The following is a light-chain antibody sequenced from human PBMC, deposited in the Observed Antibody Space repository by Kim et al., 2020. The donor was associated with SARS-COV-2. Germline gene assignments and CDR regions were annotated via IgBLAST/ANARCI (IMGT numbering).Light chain of an antibody. CDR1: QSVLYRSTNKNY. J-gene: IGKJ1*01. CDR3: QQFYSTPRT. CDR2: WAS. Sequence: DIVMTQSPDSLAVSLGERATINCKSSQSVLYRSTNKNYLSWYQQKSGQPPKLLIYWASTRESGVPDRFSGSGSATDFTLTISSLQAEDVAVYCCQQFYSTPRTFGQGTKVDIK. V-gene: IGKV4-1*01.